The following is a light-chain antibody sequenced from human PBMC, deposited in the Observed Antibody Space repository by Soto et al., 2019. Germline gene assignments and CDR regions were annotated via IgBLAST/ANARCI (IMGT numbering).Light chain of an antibody. Sequence: EVVLTKSPGTLSLSPGESATLSFRASQSVSSNYLAWYQQKPGQAPRLLIYGVSTRATGIPDRFSGSGSGTDFSLTISRLEPEDFALYYCQQYFTSPLTFGGGTNVEIK. CDR1: QSVSSNY. CDR3: QQYFTSPLT. V-gene: IGKV3-20*01. CDR2: GVS. J-gene: IGKJ4*01.